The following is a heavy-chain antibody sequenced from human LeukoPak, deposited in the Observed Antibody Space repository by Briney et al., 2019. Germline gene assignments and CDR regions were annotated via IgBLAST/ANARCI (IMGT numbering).Heavy chain of an antibody. CDR3: ARDTRWYYDSSGYYYGWYYFDY. CDR2: IIPILGIA. V-gene: IGHV1-69*04. J-gene: IGHJ4*02. CDR1: GGTFSSYA. Sequence: SVKVSCKASGGTFSSYAISWVRQAPGQGLEWMGRIIPILGIANYAQKFQGRVTITADKSTSAAYMELSSLRSEDTAVCYCARDTRWYYDSSGYYYGWYYFDYWGQGTLVTVSS. D-gene: IGHD3-22*01.